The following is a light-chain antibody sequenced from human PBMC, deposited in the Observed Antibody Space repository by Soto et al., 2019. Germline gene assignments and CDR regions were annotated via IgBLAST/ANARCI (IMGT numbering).Light chain of an antibody. CDR1: RSDVGGYNY. CDR2: EVN. V-gene: IGLV2-8*01. J-gene: IGLJ1*01. Sequence: VLTKPPSSSGSPGQSVTICCTGTRSDVGGYNYVSWFQQHPGKAPKLIIHEVNQRPSGVPDRFSGSKSGNTASLTVSGLQAEDEGTYYCSSYGGYNNVVFGTGTKVTVL. CDR3: SSYGGYNNVV.